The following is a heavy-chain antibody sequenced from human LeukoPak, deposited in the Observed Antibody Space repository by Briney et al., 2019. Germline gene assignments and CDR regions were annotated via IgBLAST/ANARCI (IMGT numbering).Heavy chain of an antibody. Sequence: PSETLSLTCTVSGGSISSGVYYWSWIRQPPGKGLEWIGYIYYSGSTYYNPSLKSRVTISVDTSKNQFSLKLSSVTAADTAVYYCARANDYHGMDVWGQGTTVTVSS. V-gene: IGHV4-30-4*01. CDR2: IYYSGST. CDR1: GGSISSGVYY. J-gene: IGHJ6*02. CDR3: ARANDYHGMDV.